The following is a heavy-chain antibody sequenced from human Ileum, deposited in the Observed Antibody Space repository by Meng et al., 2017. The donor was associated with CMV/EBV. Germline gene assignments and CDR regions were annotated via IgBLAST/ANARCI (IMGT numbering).Heavy chain of an antibody. D-gene: IGHD3-16*01. J-gene: IGHJ3*01. Sequence: QGQLQQSGPGLVKPSQTLTLTCAISGDSVSSDTVAWNWIRQSPSRGLEWLGRTYYRSEWGSDYAVSVKSRVTINADTAKNQFSLQLNSVTPEDTAVYFCARDRLWAFDFWGQGTMVTVSS. CDR3: ARDRLWAFDF. CDR2: TYYRSEWGS. CDR1: GDSVSSDTVA. V-gene: IGHV6-1*01.